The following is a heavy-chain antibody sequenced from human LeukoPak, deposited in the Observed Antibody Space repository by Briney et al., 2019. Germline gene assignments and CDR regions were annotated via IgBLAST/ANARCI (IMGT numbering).Heavy chain of an antibody. CDR2: IYHSGRT. CDR1: GYSISSGYY. CDR3: AREQGRYFDWFPGAFDI. V-gene: IGHV4-38-2*02. Sequence: SETLSLACTVSGYSISSGYYWGWIRQPPGKGLEWIGSIYHSGRTYYNPSLKSRVTISVDTSKNQFSLKLSSVTAADTAVYYCAREQGRYFDWFPGAFDIWGQGTMVTVSS. D-gene: IGHD3-9*01. J-gene: IGHJ3*02.